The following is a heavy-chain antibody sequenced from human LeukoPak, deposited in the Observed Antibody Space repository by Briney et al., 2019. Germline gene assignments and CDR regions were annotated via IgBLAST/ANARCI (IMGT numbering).Heavy chain of an antibody. CDR2: IIPILGIA. CDR1: GGTFSSYA. CDR3: ARDDAYYYYGMDV. J-gene: IGHJ6*02. Sequence: SVKVSCKASGGTFSSYAISWVRQAPGQGPEWMGRIIPILGIANYAQKFQGRVTITADKSTSTAYMELSSLRSEDTAVYYCARDDAYYYYGMDVWGQGTTVTASS. V-gene: IGHV1-69*04.